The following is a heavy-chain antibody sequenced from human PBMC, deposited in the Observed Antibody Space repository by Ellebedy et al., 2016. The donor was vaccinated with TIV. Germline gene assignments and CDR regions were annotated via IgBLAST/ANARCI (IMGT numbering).Heavy chain of an antibody. J-gene: IGHJ4*02. D-gene: IGHD4-17*01. CDR1: GFTFSSYA. CDR2: ISWNSGSI. V-gene: IGHV3-9*01. Sequence: GGSLRLSXAASGFTFSSYAMHWVRQAPGKGLEWVSGISWNSGSIGYADSVKGRFTISRDNAKNSLYLQMNSLRAEDTALYYCAKAKTTVTTSPFDYWGQGTLVTVSS. CDR3: AKAKTTVTTSPFDY.